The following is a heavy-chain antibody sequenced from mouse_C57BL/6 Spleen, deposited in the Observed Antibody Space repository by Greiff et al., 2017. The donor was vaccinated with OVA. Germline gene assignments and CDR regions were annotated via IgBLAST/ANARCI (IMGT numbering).Heavy chain of an antibody. CDR2: NYPGGGYT. D-gene: IGHD2-4*01. CDR3: ARRGDYDEFAY. CDR1: GYTFTNYW. J-gene: IGHJ3*01. V-gene: IGHV1-63*01. Sequence: QVQLQQSGAELVRPGTSVKMSCKASGYTFTNYWIGWAKQRPGHGLEWIGDNYPGGGYTKYNEKFKGTATLTAEKSSSTAYMQFCSLTSEDSAIYYCARRGDYDEFAYWGQGPLVTVSA.